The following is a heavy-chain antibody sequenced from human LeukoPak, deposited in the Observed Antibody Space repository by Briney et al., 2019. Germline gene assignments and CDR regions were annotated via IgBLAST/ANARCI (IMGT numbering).Heavy chain of an antibody. CDR1: GGSLSGYY. CDR3: ARRRGDGDYRPES. Sequence: PSETLSLTCAVYGGSLSGYYWSWIRQPPGKGLEWIGEINHSGSTNYNPSLKSRVTISVDTSENQFSLTLTSVTAADTSVYYCARRRGDGDYRPESWGQGTLVTVSS. CDR2: INHSGST. J-gene: IGHJ5*02. D-gene: IGHD4-17*01. V-gene: IGHV4-34*01.